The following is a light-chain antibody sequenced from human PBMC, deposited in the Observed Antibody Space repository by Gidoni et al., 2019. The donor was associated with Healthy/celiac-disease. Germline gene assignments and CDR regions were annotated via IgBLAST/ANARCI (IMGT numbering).Light chain of an antibody. J-gene: IGKJ2*01. CDR2: LGS. CDR1: PSLLHSNGYNY. Sequence: DIVMTQSPPLLPVTPGEPASISCRSSPSLLHSNGYNYLYWYLQKPGQSPQLLIYLGSNRASGVPDRFSGSGSGTDFTLKISRVEAEDVGVYYCMQALQTPPYTFGQGTKLEIK. CDR3: MQALQTPPYT. V-gene: IGKV2-28*01.